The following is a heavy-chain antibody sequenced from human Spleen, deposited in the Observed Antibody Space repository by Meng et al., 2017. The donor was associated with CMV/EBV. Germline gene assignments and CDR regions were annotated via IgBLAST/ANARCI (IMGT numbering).Heavy chain of an antibody. J-gene: IGHJ4*02. Sequence: GFTFRRYWMSGVRQAPGKGLEWVANIKQDGSEKYYVDSVKGRFTISRDNAKNSLSLQRNSLRAEDTAVYHGARASGKSSNWYSLLDYWGQGTLVTVSS. V-gene: IGHV3-7*02. CDR3: ARASGKSSNWYSLLDY. CDR2: IKQDGSEK. D-gene: IGHD6-13*01. CDR1: GFTFRRYW.